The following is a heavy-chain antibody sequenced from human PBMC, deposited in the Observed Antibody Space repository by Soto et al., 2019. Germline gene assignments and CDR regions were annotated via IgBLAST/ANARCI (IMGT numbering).Heavy chain of an antibody. D-gene: IGHD5-18*01. J-gene: IGHJ6*02. Sequence: QVQLIQSGAEVKKPGSSVKVSCKAYGGTFSRYAISWVRQAPGQGLEWMGGITPIFGTANYAQKFQGRVTITADESTSTAYMELSSLRSEDTAVYYCAREGLQLDYYYYGMDVWGQGTTVTVSS. V-gene: IGHV1-69*01. CDR3: AREGLQLDYYYYGMDV. CDR1: GGTFSRYA. CDR2: ITPIFGTA.